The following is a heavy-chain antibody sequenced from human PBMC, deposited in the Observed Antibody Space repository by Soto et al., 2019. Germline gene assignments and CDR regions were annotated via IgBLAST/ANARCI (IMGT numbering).Heavy chain of an antibody. J-gene: IGHJ5*02. CDR3: ARYYDFWSGYYTGFHWFDP. D-gene: IGHD3-3*01. Sequence: ASVKASCKSSGYTFTRYGISWVRQAPVQVDAWMGWISAYNGNTNYAQKLQGRVTMTTDTSTSTAYMELRSLRSDDTAVYYCARYYDFWSGYYTGFHWFDPWGQGTLVTVSS. CDR2: ISAYNGNT. CDR1: GYTFTRYG. V-gene: IGHV1-18*01.